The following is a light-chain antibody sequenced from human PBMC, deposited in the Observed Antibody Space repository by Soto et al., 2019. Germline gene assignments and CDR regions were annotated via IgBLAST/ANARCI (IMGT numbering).Light chain of an antibody. CDR1: NSNIGTNT. CDR3: AAWDDSLGAYV. V-gene: IGLV1-44*01. Sequence: QSALTQPPSASATPGQRVTISCSGSNSNIGTNTVNWYQQLPGTAPRLLIYTNNLRPSGVPQRFSGSKTGTSASLAIGGLQSEDGADYYCAAWDDSLGAYVFGTGTKVTVL. CDR2: TNN. J-gene: IGLJ1*01.